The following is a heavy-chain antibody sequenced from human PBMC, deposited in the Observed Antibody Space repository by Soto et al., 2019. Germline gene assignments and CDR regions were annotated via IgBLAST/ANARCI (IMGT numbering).Heavy chain of an antibody. CDR1: GGSFSAYH. Sequence: PSETLSLTCAVSGGSFSAYHWTWIRQTPGKGLEWVSYISSSSSYTNYADSVKGRFTISRDNAKNSLYLQMNSLRAEDTAVYYCARAIRGYSYGYFDYWGQGTLVTVSS. V-gene: IGHV3-11*06. CDR2: ISSSSSYT. CDR3: ARAIRGYSYGYFDY. D-gene: IGHD5-18*01. J-gene: IGHJ4*02.